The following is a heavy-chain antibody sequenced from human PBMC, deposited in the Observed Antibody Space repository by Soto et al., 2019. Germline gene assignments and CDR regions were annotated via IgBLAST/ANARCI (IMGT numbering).Heavy chain of an antibody. D-gene: IGHD1-1*01. CDR1: DGSISRSSYY. CDR2: IYYSGST. Sequence: SETLALTCTVSDGSISRSSYYWGWIRQPPGKGLECVGSIYYSGSTYYNPSLKSRVTISVDTSKNQFSLKLSSVTAADTAVYYCARLLQNWNPTDFRDKGILGTVSS. J-gene: IGHJ4*02. CDR3: ARLLQNWNPTDF. V-gene: IGHV4-39*01.